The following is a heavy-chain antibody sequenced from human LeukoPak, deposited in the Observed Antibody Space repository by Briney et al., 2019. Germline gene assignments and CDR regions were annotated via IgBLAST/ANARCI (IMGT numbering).Heavy chain of an antibody. D-gene: IGHD5-24*01. CDR3: ARGGDDGYDY. J-gene: IGHJ4*02. CDR1: GGSFSGYY. CDR2: INHRGST. Sequence: SETLSLTCAVSGGSFSGYYWTWIRQPPGKGLEWIGEINHRGSTNYNPSLKSRVTISVDTSKNQFSLKLSSVTAADTAVYYCARGGDDGYDYWGQGTLVTVSS. V-gene: IGHV4-34*01.